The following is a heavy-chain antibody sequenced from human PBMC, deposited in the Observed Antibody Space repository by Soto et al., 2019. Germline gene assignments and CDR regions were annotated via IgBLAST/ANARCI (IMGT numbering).Heavy chain of an antibody. CDR2: ISSTSSTI. V-gene: IGHV3-48*01. J-gene: IGHJ4*02. CDR1: GFTFSNSG. CDR3: RTKRRRAGATDY. Sequence: EVQLVESGGGLVQPGGSLRLSCAASGFTFSNSGMNWVRQAPGKGLEWVAYISSTSSTIRYEDSVKARFGIARDNAQNSVFLHMNSLKAEKSAVYYCRTKRRRAGATDYWGQGTLVTVSS. D-gene: IGHD1-26*01.